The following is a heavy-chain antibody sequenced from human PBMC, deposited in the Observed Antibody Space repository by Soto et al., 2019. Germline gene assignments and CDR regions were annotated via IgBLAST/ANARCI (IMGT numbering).Heavy chain of an antibody. J-gene: IGHJ4*02. CDR3: ARGYSTSWYYLDY. Sequence: GESLKISCKGSGYSFTSYWISWVRQMPGKGLEWMGRIDPSDSYMNYSPSFQGHVTMSADKSISTAYLHWSSLKASGTAMYYCARGYSTSWYYLDYWGQGTLVTVSS. CDR1: GYSFTSYW. CDR2: IDPSDSYM. D-gene: IGHD6-13*01. V-gene: IGHV5-10-1*01.